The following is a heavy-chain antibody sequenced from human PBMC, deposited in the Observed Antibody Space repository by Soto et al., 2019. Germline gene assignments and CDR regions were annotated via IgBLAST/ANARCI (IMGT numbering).Heavy chain of an antibody. V-gene: IGHV1-8*01. CDR2: MTPNSGNT. CDR1: GYTFTSYD. CDR3: ASTRGYSYCLDY. J-gene: IGHJ4*02. Sequence: QVQLVQSGAEVKKPGASVKVSCKASGYTFTSYDINWVRQATGQGLEWMGWMTPNSGNTGYAQKFQGRVTMTRNTAISTAYMELSSLRSEDTAVYYCASTRGYSYCLDYWGQGTLVTVSS. D-gene: IGHD5-18*01.